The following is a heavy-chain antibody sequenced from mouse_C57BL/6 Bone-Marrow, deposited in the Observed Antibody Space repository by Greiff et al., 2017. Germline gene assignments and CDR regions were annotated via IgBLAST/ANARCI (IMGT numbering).Heavy chain of an antibody. D-gene: IGHD4-1*01. CDR3: ARGGWDDYFDY. CDR1: GYTFTNYW. V-gene: IGHV1-63*01. Sequence: QVQLQQSGAELVRPGTSVKMSCKASGYTFTNYWIGWAKQRPGHGLEWIGDIYPGGGYTNYNEKFKGKAKLNADKSSSTAYMQFSSLTSEDSAIYYCARGGWDDYFDYWGQGTTLTVSS. J-gene: IGHJ2*01. CDR2: IYPGGGYT.